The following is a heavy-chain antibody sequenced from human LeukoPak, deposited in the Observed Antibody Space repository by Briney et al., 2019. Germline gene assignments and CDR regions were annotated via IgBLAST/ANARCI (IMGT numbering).Heavy chain of an antibody. CDR2: INHSGST. D-gene: IGHD1-26*01. V-gene: IGHV4-34*01. CDR1: GGSFSGYY. J-gene: IGHJ4*02. Sequence: PSETLSLTCAVYGGSFSGYYWSWIRQPPGKGLEWIGEINHSGSTNYNPSLKSRVTISVDTSKNQFSLKLSSVTAADTAVYYCARSYSGSYGGPGALFDYWGQGTLVTVSS. CDR3: ARSYSGSYGGPGALFDY.